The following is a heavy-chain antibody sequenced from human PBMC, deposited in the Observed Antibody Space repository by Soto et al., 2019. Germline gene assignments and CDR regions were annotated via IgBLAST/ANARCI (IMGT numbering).Heavy chain of an antibody. J-gene: IGHJ5*02. Sequence: SETLSLTCIVSGGSISTTIYYWGWIRQPPGQGLECIGNIYYNGRTYYSPSLKSRVTISVDTSKNQFSLKLTSVTAADTAMYYCARLRYYCGVDLWGQGTMVTVSS. CDR3: ARLRYYCGVDL. CDR1: GGSISTTIYY. CDR2: IYYNGRT. D-gene: IGHD3-10*01. V-gene: IGHV4-39*01.